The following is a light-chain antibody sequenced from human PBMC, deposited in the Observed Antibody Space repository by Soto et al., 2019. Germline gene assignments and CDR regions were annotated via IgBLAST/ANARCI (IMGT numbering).Light chain of an antibody. CDR1: SSNIGDNP. Sequence: QSVLTQPPSASGAPGQRLTISCSGSSSNIGDNPVNWYQQLPGAAPKLLIYINDQRPSGVPDRLSDSKTGASAYLAISGLHPEDEADYYCAAWDSSLNALFGTGTKVTVL. CDR2: IND. CDR3: AAWDSSLNAL. V-gene: IGLV1-44*01. J-gene: IGLJ1*01.